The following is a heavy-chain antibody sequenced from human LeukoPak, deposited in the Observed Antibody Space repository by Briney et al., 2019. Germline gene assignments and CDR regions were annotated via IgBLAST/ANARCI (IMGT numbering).Heavy chain of an antibody. CDR3: ARVVYHDSSRYFDN. Sequence: ASVKVSCKASGYPFNLYGITWVRQAPGQGLEWLGWISPHTANTNYVQNLQDRVTLTTDTSTSTVYMQLRSLKSDDTAVYYCARVVYHDSSRYFDNWGQGTLVTVSS. D-gene: IGHD3-22*01. CDR1: GYPFNLYG. J-gene: IGHJ4*02. V-gene: IGHV1-18*01. CDR2: ISPHTANT.